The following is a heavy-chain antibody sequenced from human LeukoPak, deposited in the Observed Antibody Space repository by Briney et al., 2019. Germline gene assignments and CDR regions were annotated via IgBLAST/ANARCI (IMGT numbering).Heavy chain of an antibody. CDR2: IKQDGSEK. CDR3: TRMVWRSRPFDY. V-gene: IGHV3-7*01. CDR1: GFTFSSCS. D-gene: IGHD2-2*01. J-gene: IGHJ4*02. Sequence: GGSLRLSCAASGFTFSSCSMNWVRQAPGKGLEWVANIKQDGSEKYYVDSVKGRFTISRDNAKNSVYLQVNSLRAEDTAVYYCTRMVWRSRPFDYWGQGTLVTVSS.